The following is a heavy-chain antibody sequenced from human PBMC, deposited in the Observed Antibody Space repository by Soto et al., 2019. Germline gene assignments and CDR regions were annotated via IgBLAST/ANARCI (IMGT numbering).Heavy chain of an antibody. CDR1: GFSFSNYE. CDR2: ISSSGSVI. Sequence: GGSLRLSCAAFGFSFSNYEMNWVRQAPGKGLEWVSYISSSGSVIYYADSVKGRFTISRDNAKNSLYLQMNSLRAEDTAAYYCAREAYDYYDSSGYCPFDHWGQGTLVTVSS. J-gene: IGHJ4*02. V-gene: IGHV3-48*03. D-gene: IGHD3-22*01. CDR3: AREAYDYYDSSGYCPFDH.